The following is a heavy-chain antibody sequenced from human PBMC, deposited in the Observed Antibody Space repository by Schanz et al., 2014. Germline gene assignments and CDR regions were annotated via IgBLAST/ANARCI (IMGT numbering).Heavy chain of an antibody. Sequence: QVQLVQSGAEVKKPGASVRVSCKASGYTFTTYAMSWVRQAPGQGLEWMGWISAYNGNTKYPQKLQGRVTMTTDTSTSTADMELRSLRSDDTAVYYCAGVHHYDPSGGGYFDYWGQGALVTVSS. D-gene: IGHD3-22*01. V-gene: IGHV1-18*01. J-gene: IGHJ4*02. CDR1: GYTFTTYA. CDR3: AGVHHYDPSGGGYFDY. CDR2: ISAYNGNT.